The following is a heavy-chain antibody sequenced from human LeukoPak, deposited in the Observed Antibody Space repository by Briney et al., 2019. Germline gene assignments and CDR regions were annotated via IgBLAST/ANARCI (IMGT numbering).Heavy chain of an antibody. D-gene: IGHD3-3*01. J-gene: IGHJ4*02. Sequence: KASQTLSLTCTVSGGSISSGGYYWSWIRQHPGKGLEWIGYIYYSGSTYYNPSLKSRVTISVDTSKNQFSLKLSSVTAADTAVYYCARAKYYDFWSGYPCFDYWGQGTLVTVSS. CDR1: GGSISSGGYY. CDR2: IYYSGST. V-gene: IGHV4-31*03. CDR3: ARAKYYDFWSGYPCFDY.